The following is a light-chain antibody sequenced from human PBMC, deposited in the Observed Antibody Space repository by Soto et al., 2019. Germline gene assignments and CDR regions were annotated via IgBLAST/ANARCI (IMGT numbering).Light chain of an antibody. CDR1: SSDGGGYNY. V-gene: IGLV2-14*01. CDR2: EVS. J-gene: IGLJ1*01. CDR3: SSYTSSTAYV. Sequence: HSALTQPASGAGSPGQSITISCTGTSSDGGGYNYVSWYQLHPGKAPKLMVYEVSNRPSGVSNRFSGSKSGNTASLTISGLQAEDEADYYCSSYTSSTAYVFGTGTKV.